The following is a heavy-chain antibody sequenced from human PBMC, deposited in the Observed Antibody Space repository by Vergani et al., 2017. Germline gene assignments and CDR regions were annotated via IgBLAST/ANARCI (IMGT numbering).Heavy chain of an antibody. CDR2: INHSGST. V-gene: IGHV4-34*01. Sequence: QVQLQQWGAGLLKPSETLSLTCAVYGGSFSGYYWSWIRQPPGKGLEWIGEINHSGSTNYNPSLKSRVTISVDTSKNQFSLKLSSGTAADTAAYYCASLGPAIAVAAYNWFDPWGQGTLVTVSS. CDR1: GGSFSGYY. D-gene: IGHD6-19*01. CDR3: ASLGPAIAVAAYNWFDP. J-gene: IGHJ5*02.